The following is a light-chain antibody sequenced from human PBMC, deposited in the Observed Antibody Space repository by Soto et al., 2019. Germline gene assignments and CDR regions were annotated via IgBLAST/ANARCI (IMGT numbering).Light chain of an antibody. J-gene: IGKJ1*01. Sequence: EIVLTQSPGTLSLSPGERATLSCRASQSVSSSHLAWYQQKPGQAPRLLIYGASTRATGIPDRFSGGGSGTDFTLTISRLEPEDFAVYYCQHYGISRTLGQGTKVDIK. CDR3: QHYGISRT. V-gene: IGKV3-20*01. CDR1: QSVSSSH. CDR2: GAS.